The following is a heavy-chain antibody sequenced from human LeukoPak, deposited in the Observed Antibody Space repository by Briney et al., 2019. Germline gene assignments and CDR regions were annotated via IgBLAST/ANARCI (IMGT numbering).Heavy chain of an antibody. CDR2: INHSGST. Sequence: SETLSLTCAVYGGSFSGYYWSWIRQPPGKGLEWIGEINHSGSTNYNPSLKSRVTISVDTSKNQFSLKLSSVTAADTAVYYCARGHSPVTTKVSYFQHWGQGTLVTVSS. V-gene: IGHV4-34*01. J-gene: IGHJ1*01. CDR1: GGSFSGYY. CDR3: ARGHSPVTTKVSYFQH. D-gene: IGHD4-17*01.